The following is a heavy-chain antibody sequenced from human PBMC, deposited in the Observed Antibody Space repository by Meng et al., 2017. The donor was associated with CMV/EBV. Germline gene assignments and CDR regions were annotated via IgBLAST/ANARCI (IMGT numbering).Heavy chain of an antibody. CDR2: IKQDGSEK. D-gene: IGHD1-26*01. CDR3: ARPRVGATWDY. CDR1: GSTFSSYW. V-gene: IGHV3-7*01. J-gene: IGHJ4*02. Sequence: ESLKISCAASGSTFSSYWMSWVRQAPGKGLEWVANIKQDGSEKYYVDSVKGRFTISRDNAKNSLYLQMNSLRAEDTAVYYCARPRVGATWDYWGQGTLVTVSS.